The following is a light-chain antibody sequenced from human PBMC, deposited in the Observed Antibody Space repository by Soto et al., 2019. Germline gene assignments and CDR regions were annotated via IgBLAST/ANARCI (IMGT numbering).Light chain of an antibody. CDR2: KAS. CDR1: QSVTRC. J-gene: IGKJ2*01. CDR3: QQYSSYPYS. Sequence: DIQMTQSPSTLSASVGDRVTITCRASQSVTRCLAWYQQKPGKAPNLLIYKASILQTGVPSRFSGSGSGTHYTLTISSLQPDDFASYYCQQYSSYPYSFGQGTKLEIK. V-gene: IGKV1-5*03.